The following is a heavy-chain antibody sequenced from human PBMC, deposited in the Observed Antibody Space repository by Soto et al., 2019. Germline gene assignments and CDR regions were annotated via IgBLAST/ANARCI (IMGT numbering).Heavy chain of an antibody. CDR2: IYSGGST. V-gene: IGHV3-66*01. D-gene: IGHD3-10*01. J-gene: IGHJ3*02. CDR1: GFTVSSNY. Sequence: GGSLRLSCAASGFTVSSNYMSWVRQAPGKGLEWVSVIYSGGSTYYADSVKGRFTISRDNSKNTLYLQMNSLRAEDTAVYYCARDRFKQFGESADAFDIWGQGTMVTVSS. CDR3: ARDRFKQFGESADAFDI.